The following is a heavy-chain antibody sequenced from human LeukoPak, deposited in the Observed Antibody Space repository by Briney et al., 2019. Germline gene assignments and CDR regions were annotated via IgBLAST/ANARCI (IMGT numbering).Heavy chain of an antibody. Sequence: ASVTVSFKASVFTFTSSAMQWVRQARGQRLEWIGWIVVGSGNTNYAQKFQERVTITRDMSTSTAYMELSSLRSEDTAVYYCAADYYYDSSGYPFGGQGTLVTVSA. CDR1: VFTFTSSA. D-gene: IGHD3-22*01. J-gene: IGHJ4*02. CDR2: IVVGSGNT. V-gene: IGHV1-58*02. CDR3: AADYYYDSSGYPF.